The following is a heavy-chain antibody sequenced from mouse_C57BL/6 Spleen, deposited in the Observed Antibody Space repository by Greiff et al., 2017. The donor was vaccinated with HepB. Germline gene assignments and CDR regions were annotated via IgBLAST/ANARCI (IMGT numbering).Heavy chain of an antibody. CDR3: ARRYSYGSSYWCAY. D-gene: IGHD1-1*01. J-gene: IGHJ3*01. CDR1: GFTFSDYY. CDR2: ISNGGGST. V-gene: IGHV5-12*01. Sequence: EVQLVESGGGLVQPGGSLKLSCAASGFTFSDYYMYWVRQTPEKRLEWVAYISNGGGSTYYPDTVKGRFTISRDNAKNTLYLQMSRLKSEDTAMYYCARRYSYGSSYWCAYWGQGTLVTVSA.